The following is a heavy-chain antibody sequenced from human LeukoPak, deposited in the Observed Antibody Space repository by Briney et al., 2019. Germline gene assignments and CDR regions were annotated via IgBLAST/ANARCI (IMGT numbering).Heavy chain of an antibody. Sequence: GGSLRLSCAASGFTFSDYYMNWIRQAPEKGLEWVSYISSSGSTIYYADSVKGRFTISRDNAKNSLYLQMNSLRAEDTAVYYCARDLDGYDFWSGYYTYYYYGMDVWGQGTTVTVSS. V-gene: IGHV3-11*01. CDR1: GFTFSDYY. CDR3: ARDLDGYDFWSGYYTYYYYGMDV. CDR2: ISSSGSTI. J-gene: IGHJ6*02. D-gene: IGHD3-3*01.